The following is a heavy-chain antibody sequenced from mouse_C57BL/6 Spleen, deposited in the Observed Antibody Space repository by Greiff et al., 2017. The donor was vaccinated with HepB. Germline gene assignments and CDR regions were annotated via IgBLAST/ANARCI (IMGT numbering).Heavy chain of an antibody. Sequence: QVQLQQSGPELVKPGASVKISCKASGYSFTSYYIHWVKQRPGQGLEWIGWIYPGSGNTKYSEKFKGKATLTADTSSSTAYMQLSSLTSEASAVYYCAREGGWAWFACWGQGTLVTVSA. CDR3: AREGGWAWFAC. V-gene: IGHV1-66*01. D-gene: IGHD3-3*01. CDR2: IYPGSGNT. J-gene: IGHJ3*01. CDR1: GYSFTSYY.